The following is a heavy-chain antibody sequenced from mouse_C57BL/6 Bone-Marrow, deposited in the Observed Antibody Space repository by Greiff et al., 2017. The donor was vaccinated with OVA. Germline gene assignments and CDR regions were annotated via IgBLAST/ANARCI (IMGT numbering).Heavy chain of an antibody. J-gene: IGHJ3*01. CDR3: ARGIYYYGSSLFAY. D-gene: IGHD1-1*01. V-gene: IGHV5-6*01. CDR1: GFTFSSYG. Sequence: EVKLMESGGDLVKPGGSLKLSCAASGFTFSSYGMSWVSQTPDKRLEWVATISSGGSYTSYPDSVKGRFTLSRDNAKNTLYLQMSSLKSEDTAMYYCARGIYYYGSSLFAYWGQGTLVTVSA. CDR2: ISSGGSYT.